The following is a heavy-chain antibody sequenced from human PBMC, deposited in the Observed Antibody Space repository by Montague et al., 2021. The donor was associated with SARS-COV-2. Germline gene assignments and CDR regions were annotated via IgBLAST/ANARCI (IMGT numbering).Heavy chain of an antibody. D-gene: IGHD6-19*01. CDR1: GDSVSSHSVA. CDR2: TYYRSKWYS. V-gene: IGHV6-1*01. Sequence: CAISGDSVSSHSVAWSWIRQSPSTGLEWLGRTYYRSKWYSDYAPSVRGRLTVNPDASKNEFSLELNYVTPEDTAVYYCVRYSGWFYFDFWGQGTLVTVSS. CDR3: VRYSGWFYFDF. J-gene: IGHJ4*02.